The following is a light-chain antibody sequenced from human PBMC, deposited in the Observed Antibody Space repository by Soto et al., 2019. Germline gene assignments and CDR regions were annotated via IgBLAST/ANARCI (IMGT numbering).Light chain of an antibody. CDR1: QSVSSSY. CDR2: CAA. CDR3: QRYGSSPPYT. J-gene: IGKJ2*01. V-gene: IGKV3-20*01. Sequence: EIVLTQSPGTLSLSPGERATLSCRASQSVSSSYLAWYQQKPGQAPRLLIYCAASRATGIPDRFSGSGSGTDFTITVSILEPEDFAVYYCQRYGSSPPYTLGQGTKLESK.